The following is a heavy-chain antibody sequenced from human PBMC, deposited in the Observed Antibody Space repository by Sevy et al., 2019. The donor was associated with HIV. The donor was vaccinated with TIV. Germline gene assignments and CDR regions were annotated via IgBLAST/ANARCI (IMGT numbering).Heavy chain of an antibody. CDR2: ISGSGGST. V-gene: IGHV3-23*01. D-gene: IGHD1-26*01. CDR1: GFTFSSYA. CDR3: AKDGIVGATGNYFDY. J-gene: IGHJ4*02. Sequence: GGSLRLSCAASGFTFSSYAMSWVRQAPGKGLEWVSAISGSGGSTYYADSVKGRFTISRDNSKNTLYLHMNSLRAEEPAVAFCAKDGIVGATGNYFDYWGQGTLVTVSS.